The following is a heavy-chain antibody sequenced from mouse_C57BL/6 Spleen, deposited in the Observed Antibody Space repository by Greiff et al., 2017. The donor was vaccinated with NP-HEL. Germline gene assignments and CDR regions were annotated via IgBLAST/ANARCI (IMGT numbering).Heavy chain of an antibody. J-gene: IGHJ4*01. D-gene: IGHD3-2*02. CDR1: GFTFSSYA. Sequence: EVQLVESGGGLVKPGGSLQLSCAASGFTFSSYAMSWVRQTPEKRLAWVATLSDGGSYTYSPDNVKGRFTISSDNAKNNLYLQMSHLKSEDTAMYYCARVRRRRDYAMDYWGQGTSVTVSS. CDR2: LSDGGSYT. CDR3: ARVRRRRDYAMDY. V-gene: IGHV5-4*01.